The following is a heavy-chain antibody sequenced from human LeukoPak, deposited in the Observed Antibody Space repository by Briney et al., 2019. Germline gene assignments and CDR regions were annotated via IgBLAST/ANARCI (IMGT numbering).Heavy chain of an antibody. Sequence: SETLSLTCTVSGGSISSYYWSWIRQPPGKGLEWIGYIYYSGSTNYNPSLKSRVTISVDTSKNQFSLKLSSVTAADTAVYYCARDRGLQLWGQGTLVTVSS. V-gene: IGHV4-59*01. D-gene: IGHD5-18*01. CDR2: IYYSGST. CDR1: GGSISSYY. CDR3: ARDRGLQL. J-gene: IGHJ4*02.